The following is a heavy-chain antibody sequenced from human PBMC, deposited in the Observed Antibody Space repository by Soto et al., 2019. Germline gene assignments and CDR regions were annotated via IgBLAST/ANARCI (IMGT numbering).Heavy chain of an antibody. CDR3: ARVRSIAARRIDY. J-gene: IGHJ4*02. CDR2: INHSGST. V-gene: IGHV4-34*01. Sequence: SETLSLTCAVYGGSFSGYYWSWIRQPPGKGLEWIGEINHSGSTNYNPSLKSRVTISVDTSKNQFSLKLSSVTAADTAVYYCARVRSIAARRIDYWGQGTLVTVSS. D-gene: IGHD6-6*01. CDR1: GGSFSGYY.